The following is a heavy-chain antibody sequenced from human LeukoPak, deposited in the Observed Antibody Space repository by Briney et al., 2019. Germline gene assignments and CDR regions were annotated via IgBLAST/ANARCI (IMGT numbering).Heavy chain of an antibody. V-gene: IGHV1-2*02. CDR1: GYTFTGYY. D-gene: IGHD5-24*01. J-gene: IGHJ5*02. CDR3: ARGRDLTWWFDP. Sequence: ASVKVSCKASGYTFTGYYMHWVRQAPGQGLEWMGWISPNSGGTNYAQKFQGRVTMTRDTSISTAYMELSRLRSDDTAVYYCARGRDLTWWFDPWGQGTLVTVSS. CDR2: ISPNSGGT.